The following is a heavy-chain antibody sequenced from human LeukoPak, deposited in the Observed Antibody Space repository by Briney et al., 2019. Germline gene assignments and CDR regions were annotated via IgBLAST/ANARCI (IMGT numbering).Heavy chain of an antibody. CDR1: GGSISTYY. V-gene: IGHV4-59*01. CDR2: IYYTGST. J-gene: IGHJ4*02. Sequence: KSSETLSLTCIVSGGSISTYYWNWIRQPPGKGLEWIGYIYYTGSTNYNPSLKSRVTISVDTSKNQFSLKLSSVTAADTAVYYCARDSSSWLRYFDYWGQGTLVTVSS. CDR3: ARDSSSWLRYFDY. D-gene: IGHD6-13*01.